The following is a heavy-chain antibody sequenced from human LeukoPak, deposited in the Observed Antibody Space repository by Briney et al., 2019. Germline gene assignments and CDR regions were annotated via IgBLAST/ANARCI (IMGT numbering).Heavy chain of an antibody. Sequence: SETLSLTCAVYGGSFSGYYWSWIRPPPGKGLEWIGEINHSGSTNYNPSLKSRVTISVDTSKNQFSLKLSSVTAADTAVYYCARGLDIVVVPAARGVYYFDYWGQGTLVTVSS. CDR3: ARGLDIVVVPAARGVYYFDY. D-gene: IGHD2-2*01. CDR1: GGSFSGYY. J-gene: IGHJ4*02. V-gene: IGHV4-34*01. CDR2: INHSGST.